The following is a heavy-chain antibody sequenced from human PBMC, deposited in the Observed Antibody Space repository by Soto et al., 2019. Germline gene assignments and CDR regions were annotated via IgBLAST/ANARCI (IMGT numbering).Heavy chain of an antibody. CDR3: ARDNYGSVSYYMNYYYYGMDV. V-gene: IGHV1-18*01. D-gene: IGHD3-10*01. Sequence: ASVKVSCKASGYTFTSYGISWVRQAPGQGLEWMGWISAYNGNTNYAQKLQGRVTMTTDTSTSTAYMELRSLRSDDTAVYYCARDNYGSVSYYMNYYYYGMDVWGQGTTVTVSS. CDR2: ISAYNGNT. CDR1: GYTFTSYG. J-gene: IGHJ6*02.